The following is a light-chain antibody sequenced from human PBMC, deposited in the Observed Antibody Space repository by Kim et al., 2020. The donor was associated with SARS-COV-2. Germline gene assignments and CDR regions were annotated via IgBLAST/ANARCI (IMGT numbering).Light chain of an antibody. CDR3: SSFTTRSTLV. Sequence: QSLSITRTGPSSNLRYYNYVSWHQQPPDKAPKLMIYDVNKRPSGISSCFSGSKSGSTASLTISGLQAEDEADYYCSSFTTRSTLVFGGGTKVTVL. CDR2: DVN. CDR1: SSNLRYYNY. V-gene: IGLV2-14*03. J-gene: IGLJ3*02.